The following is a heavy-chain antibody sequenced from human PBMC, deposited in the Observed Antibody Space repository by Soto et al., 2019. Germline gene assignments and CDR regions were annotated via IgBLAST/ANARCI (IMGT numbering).Heavy chain of an antibody. CDR1: GFSFITYG. Sequence: PGGSLRLSCAASGFSFITYGMQWVRQAPDKGLEWVAEIWYDGSNDFYSDSVKGRFTISRDNAKNTLFLQMNSLRAEDTAMYYCGRGYNYADYWGQGTQVTVSS. CDR2: IWYDGSND. CDR3: GRGYNYADY. J-gene: IGHJ4*02. D-gene: IGHD5-18*01. V-gene: IGHV3-33*01.